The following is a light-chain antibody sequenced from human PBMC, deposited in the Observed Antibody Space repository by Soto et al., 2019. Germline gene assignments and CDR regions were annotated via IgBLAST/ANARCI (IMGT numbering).Light chain of an antibody. CDR2: DAS. J-gene: IGKJ4*01. V-gene: IGKV3-11*01. CDR3: QHRTNWPSLT. CDR1: QSISGN. Sequence: EIVMTQSPATLPVSPGEGGTLSCRASQSISGNLAWYQQRPGQAPRLLIYDASNRASGIPARFSGSGSGTDFTLTISSLQSEDFAVYYCQHRTNWPSLTFGGGTKVE.